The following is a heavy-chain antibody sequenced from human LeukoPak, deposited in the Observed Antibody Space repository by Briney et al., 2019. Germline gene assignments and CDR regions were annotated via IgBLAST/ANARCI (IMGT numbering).Heavy chain of an antibody. D-gene: IGHD4-17*01. CDR2: IWYDGSNT. Sequence: GGSLRLSCAAPGFTFNSYGIHWVRQAPGKGLEWVAFIWYDGSNTYYADSVKGRFTISRDNSKNTLYLQMNNLRAEDTAVYYCARARTTRGFDYWGQGTLVTVSS. CDR1: GFTFNSYG. V-gene: IGHV3-33*01. J-gene: IGHJ4*02. CDR3: ARARTTRGFDY.